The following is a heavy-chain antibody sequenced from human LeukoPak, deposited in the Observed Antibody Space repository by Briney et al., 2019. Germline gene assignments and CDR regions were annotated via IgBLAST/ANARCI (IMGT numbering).Heavy chain of an antibody. CDR3: AKVRPLPPFLGFEGFDY. CDR2: ISGSGGST. CDR1: GFTFDDYA. Sequence: PGRSLRLSCAASGFTFDDYAMHWVRQAPGKGLEWVSAISGSGGSTYYADSVKGRFTISRDNSKNTLYLQMNSLRAEDTAVYYCAKVRPLPPFLGFEGFDYWGQGTLVTVSS. D-gene: IGHD2/OR15-2a*01. J-gene: IGHJ4*02. V-gene: IGHV3-23*01.